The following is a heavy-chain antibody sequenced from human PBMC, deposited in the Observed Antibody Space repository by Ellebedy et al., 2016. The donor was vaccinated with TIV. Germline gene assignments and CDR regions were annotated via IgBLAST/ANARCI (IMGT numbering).Heavy chain of an antibody. Sequence: MPSETLSLTCGVSGGSITNFYWGWIRQPPGGGLECIGYIAYTGSTNYNPSLKSRVTISLDRSRDQFSLTLTSVTAADTAVYYCARAYPYGSGSYYLDYWGQGTLVTVSS. V-gene: IGHV4-59*01. CDR3: ARAYPYGSGSYYLDY. D-gene: IGHD3-10*01. CDR1: GGSITNFY. CDR2: IAYTGST. J-gene: IGHJ4*02.